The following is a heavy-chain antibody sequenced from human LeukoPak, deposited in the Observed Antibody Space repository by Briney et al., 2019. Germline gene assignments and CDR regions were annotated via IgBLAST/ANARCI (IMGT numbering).Heavy chain of an antibody. CDR1: GFIFSNYS. CDR2: ISSRGDST. V-gene: IGHV3-23*01. J-gene: IGHJ4*02. CDR3: VKGPRPDITVAHTVEN. D-gene: IGHD6-19*01. Sequence: GGSLRLSCAASGFIFSNYSMSWVRQVPGRGLEWVSTISSRGDSTYVADSVKGRFTISRDNSKNSLYLQMNTVRAEDTAVYYCVKGPRPDITVAHTVENWGQGTLVTVSS.